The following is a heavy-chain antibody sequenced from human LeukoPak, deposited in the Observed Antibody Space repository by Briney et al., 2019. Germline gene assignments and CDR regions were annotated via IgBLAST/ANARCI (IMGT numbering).Heavy chain of an antibody. CDR1: GFTFSYYA. V-gene: IGHV3-33*01. Sequence: GGSLRLSCSASGFTFSYYAIHWVRQAPGKGLEWVALIWSDGSNKYYADSVKGRITISRDNSKNTVYLHMNSLRAEDTAVYYCARELFSSGSCPDGWGQGTLVTVSS. CDR2: IWSDGSNK. CDR3: ARELFSSGSCPDG. D-gene: IGHD3-10*01. J-gene: IGHJ4*02.